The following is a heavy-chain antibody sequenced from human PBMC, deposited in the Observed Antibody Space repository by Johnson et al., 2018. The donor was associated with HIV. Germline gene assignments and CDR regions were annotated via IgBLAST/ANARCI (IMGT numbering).Heavy chain of an antibody. V-gene: IGHV3-30*03. CDR1: GFTFFSYG. CDR2: ISYDGSNK. J-gene: IGHJ3*02. Sequence: QVQLVESGGGVVQPGRSLRLSCVASGFTFFSYGMHWVRQAPGKGLEWVAVISYDGSNKYYADSVKGRFTLSRDNSKNTLYLQMNSLRAEATALYYCARELGYCSGGSCHDAFDIWGQGTMVTVSS. D-gene: IGHD2-15*01. CDR3: ARELGYCSGGSCHDAFDI.